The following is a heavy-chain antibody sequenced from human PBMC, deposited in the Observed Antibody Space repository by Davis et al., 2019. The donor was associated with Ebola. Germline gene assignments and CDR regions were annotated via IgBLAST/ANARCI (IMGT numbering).Heavy chain of an antibody. V-gene: IGHV3-30*03. D-gene: IGHD6-19*01. CDR3: ARNGWGWQWLVGVDV. CDR1: GFTFSSYA. Sequence: GESLKISCAASGFTFSSYAMHWVRQAPGKGLEWVAVISYDGSNKYYADSVKGRFTISRDNSKNTLYLQMNSLIAEYTAVYYCARNGWGWQWLVGVDVWGQGATVTVSS. CDR2: ISYDGSNK. J-gene: IGHJ6*02.